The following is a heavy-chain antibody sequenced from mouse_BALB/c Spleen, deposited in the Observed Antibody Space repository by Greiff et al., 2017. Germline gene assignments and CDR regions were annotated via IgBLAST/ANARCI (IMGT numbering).Heavy chain of an antibody. V-gene: IGHV3-2*02. CDR3: ARGIYYYGSYWYFDV. J-gene: IGHJ1*01. Sequence: DVKLQESGPGLVKPSQSLSLTCTVTGYSITSDYAWNWIRQFPGNKLEWMGYISYSGSTSYNPSLKSRISITRDTSKNQFFLQLNSVTTEDTATYYCARGIYYYGSYWYFDVWGAGTTVTVSS. CDR1: GYSITSDYA. D-gene: IGHD1-1*01. CDR2: ISYSGST.